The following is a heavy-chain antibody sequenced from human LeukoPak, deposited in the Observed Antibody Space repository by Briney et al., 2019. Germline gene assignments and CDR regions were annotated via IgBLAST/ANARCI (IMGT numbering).Heavy chain of an antibody. V-gene: IGHV4-38-2*02. CDR3: ARDHDYYDSSGHDY. CDR2: IYHSGST. CDR1: GYSISSGYY. D-gene: IGHD3-22*01. Sequence: SETLSLTCAVSGYSISSGYYWGWIRQPPGKGLEWIGSIYHSGSTYYNPSLKSRVTISVDTSKNQFSLKLGSVTAADTAVYYCARDHDYYDSSGHDYWGQGTLVTVSS. J-gene: IGHJ4*02.